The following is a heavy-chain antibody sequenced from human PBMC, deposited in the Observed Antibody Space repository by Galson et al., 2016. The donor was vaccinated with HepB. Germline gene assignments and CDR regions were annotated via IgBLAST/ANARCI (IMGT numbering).Heavy chain of an antibody. CDR1: GGSFSGYY. J-gene: IGHJ5*02. CDR3: ARGWRVGHCSGTSCYGGNWFDP. V-gene: IGHV4-34*01. Sequence: SETLSLTCAVYGGSFSGYYWSWIRQPPGKGLEWIGEIDHSGSTNYNPSLKSRVTISADTSKNQVSLMVTSVTAADTAVYYCARGWRVGHCSGTSCYGGNWFDPWGQGTLVTVSS. D-gene: IGHD2-2*01. CDR2: IDHSGST.